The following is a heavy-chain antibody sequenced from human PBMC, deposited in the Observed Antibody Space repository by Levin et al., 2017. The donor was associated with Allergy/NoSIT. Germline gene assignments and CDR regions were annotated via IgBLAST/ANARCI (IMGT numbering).Heavy chain of an antibody. V-gene: IGHV3-23*05. CDR2: INSASST. CDR3: GKSGNSGPTQIDY. J-gene: IGHJ4*02. Sequence: PGGSLRLSCAASGFTFNNYAMNWVRQAPAKGLEWVSAINSASSTWYADSVKGRFTISRDNSKNTLYLQMNNLRDEDTALYYCGKSGNSGPTQIDYWGQGTLVTVSS. CDR1: GFTFNNYA. D-gene: IGHD2/OR15-2a*01.